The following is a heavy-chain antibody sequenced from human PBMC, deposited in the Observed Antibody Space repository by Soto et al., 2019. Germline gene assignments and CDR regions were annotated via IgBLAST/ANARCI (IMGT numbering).Heavy chain of an antibody. J-gene: IGHJ4*02. CDR3: AKDYGSGTTRPYYFDY. D-gene: IGHD3-10*01. V-gene: IGHV3-23*01. Sequence: GGSLRLSCAASGFTFSSYAMSWVRQAPGKGLEWVSAISGSGGSTYYADSVRGRFTISRDNSKNTLYLQMNSLRAEDTAVYYCAKDYGSGTTRPYYFDYWGQGTLVTVSS. CDR2: ISGSGGST. CDR1: GFTFSSYA.